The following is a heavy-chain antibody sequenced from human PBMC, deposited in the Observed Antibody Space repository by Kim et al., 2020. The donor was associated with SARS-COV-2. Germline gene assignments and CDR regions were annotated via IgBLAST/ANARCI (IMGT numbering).Heavy chain of an antibody. CDR1: GFTFSSYA. CDR2: ISYDGSNK. V-gene: IGHV3-30*04. J-gene: IGHJ4*02. Sequence: GGSLRLSCAASGFTFSSYAMHWVRQAPGKGLEWVAVISYDGSNKYYTDSVKGRFTISRDNSKNTLYLQMNSLRAEDTAVYYCARDRSGSYTYFDYWGQGTLVTVSS. CDR3: ARDRSGSYTYFDY. D-gene: IGHD1-26*01.